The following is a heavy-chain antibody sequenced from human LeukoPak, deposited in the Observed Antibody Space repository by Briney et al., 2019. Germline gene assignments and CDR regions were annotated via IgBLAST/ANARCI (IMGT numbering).Heavy chain of an antibody. CDR3: ARDRRDTGGIDY. V-gene: IGHV3-11*05. Sequence: GGSLRLSCAASGLTFSDYYMSWIRQAPGRGLEWVSYISRSSGHTNYADSVKGRFTISRDNAKNSLYLQMNSLRAEDTAVYYCARDRRDTGGIDYWGQGTLVTVSS. D-gene: IGHD1-14*01. J-gene: IGHJ4*02. CDR1: GLTFSDYY. CDR2: ISRSSGHT.